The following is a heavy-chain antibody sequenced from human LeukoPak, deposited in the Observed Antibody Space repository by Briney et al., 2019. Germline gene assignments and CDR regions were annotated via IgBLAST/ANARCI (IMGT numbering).Heavy chain of an antibody. J-gene: IGHJ4*02. CDR1: GGYFSGYY. V-gene: IGHV4-34*01. D-gene: IGHD3-22*01. CDR2: INHSGST. Sequence: SETLSLTCAVYGGYFSGYYWSWIRQPPGKGLGWIWEINHSGSTNYNPSLENRVTISVDTSKNHFSLKLSSVTAADTAVYYCARGPYYYDSSGYYRGYWGQGTLVTVSS. CDR3: ARGPYYYDSSGYYRGY.